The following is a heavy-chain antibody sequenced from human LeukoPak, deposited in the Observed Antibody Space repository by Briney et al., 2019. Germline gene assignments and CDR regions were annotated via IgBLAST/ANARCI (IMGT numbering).Heavy chain of an antibody. Sequence: GSLRLSCAASGFTFSSYWMHWVRQAPGKGLVWVSRINSDGSSTSYADSVKGRFTISRDNAKNTLYLQMNSLRAEDTAVYYCARAVPITMVRGVINSGAYYYYYYYMDVWGKGTTVTISS. D-gene: IGHD3-10*01. J-gene: IGHJ6*03. CDR1: GFTFSSYW. CDR3: ARAVPITMVRGVINSGAYYYYYYYMDV. V-gene: IGHV3-74*01. CDR2: INSDGSST.